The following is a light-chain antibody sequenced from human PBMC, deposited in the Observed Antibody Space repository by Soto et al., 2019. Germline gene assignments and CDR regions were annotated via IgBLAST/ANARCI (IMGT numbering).Light chain of an antibody. Sequence: QSALTQPXSVSGSPGQXXTIXCXGTSSDVGGYNYVSWYQQHPGKAPKLXIYDVSKRPSGVPDRFSGSKSGNXASXTXSGLQXXDEADYYXXSYAGSYXLYVF. CDR1: SSDVGGYNY. J-gene: IGLJ1*01. CDR2: DVS. CDR3: XSYAGSYXLYV. V-gene: IGLV2-11*01.